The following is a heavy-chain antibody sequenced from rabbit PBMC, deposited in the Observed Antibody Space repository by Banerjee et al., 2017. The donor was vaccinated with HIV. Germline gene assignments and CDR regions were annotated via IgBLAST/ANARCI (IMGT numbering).Heavy chain of an antibody. CDR2: IVTGSSGST. D-gene: IGHD1-1*01. V-gene: IGHV1S40*01. Sequence: QSLEESGGDLVKPGASLTLTCTASGLDFSSRYWICWVRQAPGKGLEWIGCIVTGSSGSTYYASWAKGRFTISKTSSTTVTLQMTSLTAADTATYFCAREETGSSGGWGLWGPGTLVTVS. J-gene: IGHJ4*01. CDR1: GLDFSSRYW. CDR3: AREETGSSGGWGL.